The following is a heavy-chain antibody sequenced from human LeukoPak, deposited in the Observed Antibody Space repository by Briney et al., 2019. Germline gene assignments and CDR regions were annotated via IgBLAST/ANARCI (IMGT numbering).Heavy chain of an antibody. CDR1: GFTFDDYG. D-gene: IGHD3-10*01. V-gene: IGHV3-23*01. Sequence: GGSLRLSCAASGFTFDDYGMSWVRQAPGKGLEWVSAISGSGGSTYYADSVKGRFTISRDNSKNTLYLQMNSLRAEDTAVYYCAKDGLLWFGELSYAFDIWGQGTMVTVSS. J-gene: IGHJ3*02. CDR3: AKDGLLWFGELSYAFDI. CDR2: ISGSGGST.